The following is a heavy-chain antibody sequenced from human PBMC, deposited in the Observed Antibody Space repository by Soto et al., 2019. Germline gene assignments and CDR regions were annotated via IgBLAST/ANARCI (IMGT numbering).Heavy chain of an antibody. CDR3: AQGLNYVGY. CDR1: GFTFSNYA. V-gene: IGHV3-23*01. CDR2: LSATSGST. D-gene: IGHD3-16*01. Sequence: AWSLGLSCAASGFTFSNYAMSWVRQAPGKGLEWVSTLSATSGSTYYADSVKGRFTMSRDNSKNTLYLQMNSLRAEDTAVYYGAQGLNYVGYWSPGTWVTVSS. J-gene: IGHJ4*02.